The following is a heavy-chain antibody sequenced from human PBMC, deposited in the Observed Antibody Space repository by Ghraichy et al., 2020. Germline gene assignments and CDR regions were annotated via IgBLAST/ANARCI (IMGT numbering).Heavy chain of an antibody. CDR1: GFTFDTYA. CDR3: AKYDVPHHYLYAMDV. D-gene: IGHD1-14*01. CDR2: INFSGDKT. Sequence: GGSLRLSCAASGFTFDTYAMTWVRQAPGKGLEWVSIINFSGDKTYYPDSVKGRFTISRDNSKNTLYLQMNSLRVEDTAVYYCAKYDVPHHYLYAMDVWGQGTTVTVSS. V-gene: IGHV3-23*01. J-gene: IGHJ6*02.